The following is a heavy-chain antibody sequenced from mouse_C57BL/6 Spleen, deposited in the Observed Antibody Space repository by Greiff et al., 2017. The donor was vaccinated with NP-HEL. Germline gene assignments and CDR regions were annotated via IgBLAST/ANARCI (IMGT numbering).Heavy chain of an antibody. D-gene: IGHD2-1*01. V-gene: IGHV1-42*01. Sequence: EVKLQQSGPELVKPGASVKISCKASGYSFTGYYMNWVKQSPEKSLEWIGEINPSTGGTTYNQKFKAKATLTVDKSSSTAYMQLKSLTSEDSAVYYCARSGGNYDFDYWGQGTTLTVSS. CDR2: INPSTGGT. J-gene: IGHJ2*01. CDR1: GYSFTGYY. CDR3: ARSGGNYDFDY.